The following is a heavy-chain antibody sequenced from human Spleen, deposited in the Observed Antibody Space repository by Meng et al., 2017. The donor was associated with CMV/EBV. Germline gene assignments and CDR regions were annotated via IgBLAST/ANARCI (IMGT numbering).Heavy chain of an antibody. CDR1: GFTFSSYA. J-gene: IGHJ4*02. CDR3: AKDLDTAPSG. D-gene: IGHD5-18*01. Sequence: GGSLRLSCAASGFTFSSYAMHWVRQAPGKGLEWVAVISYDGSNKYYADSVKGRFTISRDNSKNTLYLQMNSLRAEDTAVYYCAKDLDTAPSGWGQGTLVTVSS. CDR2: ISYDGSNK. V-gene: IGHV3-30*04.